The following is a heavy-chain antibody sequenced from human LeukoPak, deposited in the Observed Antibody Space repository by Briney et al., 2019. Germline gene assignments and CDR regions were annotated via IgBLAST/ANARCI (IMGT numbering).Heavy chain of an antibody. D-gene: IGHD1-26*01. J-gene: IGHJ4*02. CDR1: GCSISTSSYC. CDR3: ARQVSGSSEMDY. V-gene: IGHV4-39*01. CDR2: LYYSGTT. Sequence: PSETLSLTCTVSGCSISTSSYCWGWIRQPKGKGWEWIGSLYYSGTTYYNPSLRSRVTVSVDTSKHQFSLKLSSVTAADTAVYYCARQVSGSSEMDYWGQGTLVTVSS.